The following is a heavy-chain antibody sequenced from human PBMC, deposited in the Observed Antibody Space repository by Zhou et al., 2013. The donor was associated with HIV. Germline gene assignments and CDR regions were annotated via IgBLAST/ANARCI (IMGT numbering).Heavy chain of an antibody. Sequence: QVQLVQSGAEVKKPGSSVKVSCKASGGTFSSYAISWVRQAPGQGLEWMGGIIPIFGTANYAQKFQGRVTITTDESTSTAYMELSSLRSEDTAVYYCARDRGRRCSSTSCYMDYYYYYMDVWGKGTTVNRLL. CDR3: ARDRGRRCSSTSCYMDYYYYYMDV. CDR1: GGTFSSYA. D-gene: IGHD2-2*02. V-gene: IGHV1-69*05. J-gene: IGHJ6*03. CDR2: IIPIFGTA.